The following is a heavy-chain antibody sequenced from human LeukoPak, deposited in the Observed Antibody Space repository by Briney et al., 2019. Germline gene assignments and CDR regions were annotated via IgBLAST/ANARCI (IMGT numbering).Heavy chain of an antibody. Sequence: GESLNISCKGSGYSFTNYWIGWVRQMPGKGLEWMGIIYPGDSDTRYSPSFQGQVTISADKSISTAYLQWSSLKASDTAMYYCARHNYGDNSSGGAVYWGQGTLVTVSS. J-gene: IGHJ4*02. CDR2: IYPGDSDT. D-gene: IGHD4-23*01. V-gene: IGHV5-51*01. CDR3: ARHNYGDNSSGGAVY. CDR1: GYSFTNYW.